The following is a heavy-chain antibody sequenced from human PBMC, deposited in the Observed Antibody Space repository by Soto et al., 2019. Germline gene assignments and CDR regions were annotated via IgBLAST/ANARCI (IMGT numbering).Heavy chain of an antibody. CDR2: INNDASST. J-gene: IGHJ6*02. CDR3: ARQRRPLRRYYDSSGYTQAYYYYGMDV. Sequence: EVQLVESGGGLVQPGGSLRLSCAASGFTFSSYWMHWVRQAPGEGLVWVSRINNDASSTSYADSVKGRYTISTDNANNTLYLQMNSLRAEDTAVYYCARQRRPLRRYYDSSGYTQAYYYYGMDVWGQGTTVTVSS. V-gene: IGHV3-74*01. D-gene: IGHD3-22*01. CDR1: GFTFSSYW.